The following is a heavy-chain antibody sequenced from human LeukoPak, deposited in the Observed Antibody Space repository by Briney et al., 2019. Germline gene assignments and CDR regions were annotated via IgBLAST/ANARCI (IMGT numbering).Heavy chain of an antibody. CDR2: INHSGST. J-gene: IGHJ5*02. CDR3: ARGPAGIHGLHRGWCDP. V-gene: IGHV4-34*01. Sequence: SETLSLTCAVYGGSFSGYYWSWIRQPPGKGLEWIGEINHSGSTNYNPSLKTRVTISVDTSKNQFSLKLSSVTAADTAVYYCARGPAGIHGLHRGWCDPWGQGTLVTVSS. D-gene: IGHD5-24*01. CDR1: GGSFSGYY.